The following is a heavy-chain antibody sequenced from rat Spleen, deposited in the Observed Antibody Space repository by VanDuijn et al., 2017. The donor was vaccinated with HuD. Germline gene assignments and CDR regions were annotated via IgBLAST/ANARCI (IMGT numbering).Heavy chain of an antibody. CDR3: TRERILRSTGFDH. CDR2: ISFNGGST. D-gene: IGHD1-6*01. Sequence: EVQLVESGGGLVQPGRSLKLSCAASGFIFSNYGMAWVRQAPKKGLEWVAYISFNGGSTYYRDSVKGRFTVSRDNAKSTLYLQMDSLRSEDTATYYCTRERILRSTGFDHWGQGVMVTVSS. CDR1: GFIFSNYG. J-gene: IGHJ2*01. V-gene: IGHV5S23*01.